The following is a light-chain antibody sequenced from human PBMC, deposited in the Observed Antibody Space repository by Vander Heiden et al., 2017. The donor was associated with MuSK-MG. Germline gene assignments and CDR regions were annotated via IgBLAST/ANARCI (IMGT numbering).Light chain of an antibody. CDR2: DVS. J-gene: IGLJ2*01. CDR1: SSDVGGYNY. V-gene: IGLV2-14*03. CDR3: SSYTSGSTVI. Sequence: QSALTQPASASGSPGHSITISCTGTSSDVGGYNYVSWYQQHPSKAPKLMIYDVSNRPSGVSNRFSGSKSGNTASLTISGLQAEDEADYYCSSYTSGSTVIFGGGTRLTVL.